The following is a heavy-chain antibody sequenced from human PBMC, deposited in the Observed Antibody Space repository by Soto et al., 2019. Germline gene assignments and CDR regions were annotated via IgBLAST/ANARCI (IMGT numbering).Heavy chain of an antibody. CDR2: IWYDGSNK. V-gene: IGHV3-33*01. D-gene: IGHD3-10*01. J-gene: IGHJ5*02. CDR3: ARYRAFNYYGSGSYYNGGWFDP. CDR1: GFTFSSYG. Sequence: GGSLRLSCAASGFTFSSYGMHWVRQAPGKGLEWVAVIWYDGSNKYYADSVKGRFTISRDNSKNTLYLQMNSLRAADTAVYYCARYRAFNYYGSGSYYNGGWFDPWGQGTLVTVSS.